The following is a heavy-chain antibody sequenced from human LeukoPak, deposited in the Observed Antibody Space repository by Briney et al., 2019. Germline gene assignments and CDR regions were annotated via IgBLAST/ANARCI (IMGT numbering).Heavy chain of an antibody. V-gene: IGHV4-59*01. J-gene: IGHJ5*02. Sequence: SETLSLTCTFSVGSISSYYWSWIRQPPGKGLEWIGYIYYSGSTNYNPSLKSRVTISVDTSKNQFSLKLSSVTAADTAVYYCAREGPNWFDPWGQGTLVTVSS. CDR1: VGSISSYY. CDR3: AREGPNWFDP. CDR2: IYYSGST.